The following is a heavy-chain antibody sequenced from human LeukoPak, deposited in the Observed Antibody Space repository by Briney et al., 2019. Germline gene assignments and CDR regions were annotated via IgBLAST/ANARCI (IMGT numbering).Heavy chain of an antibody. CDR1: GFSFEDYG. V-gene: IGHV3-20*04. D-gene: IGHD1-20*01. J-gene: IGHJ5*02. CDR3: AIARITGTGRNNWFDP. CDR2: TNWNGDDT. Sequence: GGSLRLSCVASGFSFEDYGMSWVRQAPGKGLEWVASTNWNGDDTSYADSVRGRFTISRDNAKNSLFLQMNSLRADDTAFYYCAIARITGTGRNNWFDPWGQGTLVTVSS.